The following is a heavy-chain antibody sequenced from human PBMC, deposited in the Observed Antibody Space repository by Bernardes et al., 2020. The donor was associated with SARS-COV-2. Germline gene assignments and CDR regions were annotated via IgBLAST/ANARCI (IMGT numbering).Heavy chain of an antibody. J-gene: IGHJ5*02. V-gene: IGHV4-59*01. CDR1: VGSINNSY. CDR3: ARGPITTSNWFDP. CDR2: IFYTGNT. Sequence: SETLSLTCTVSVGSINNSYWSWIRQSPQRGLEWIAFIFYTGNTAYNPSLKSRATISVDTSKNHFSLILRSVTAADTAVYYCARGPITTSNWFDPWGQGTLGTGSS. D-gene: IGHD3-3*01.